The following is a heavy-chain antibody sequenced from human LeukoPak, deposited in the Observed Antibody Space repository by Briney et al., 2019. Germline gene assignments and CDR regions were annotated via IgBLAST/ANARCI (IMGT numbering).Heavy chain of an antibody. CDR2: IIGSGDII. CDR3: ARERTTIVSGTTIGAY. Sequence: GGSLRPSCAASGFTFSRYEMNWVRHAPGKGLEWVSYIIGSGDIIYYADSGKVRFTTSRDNAKNLVFLPMNSLRADDTAVYYWARERTTIVSGTTIGAYWGQGTLVTVSS. D-gene: IGHD1-7*01. V-gene: IGHV3-48*03. J-gene: IGHJ4*02. CDR1: GFTFSRYE.